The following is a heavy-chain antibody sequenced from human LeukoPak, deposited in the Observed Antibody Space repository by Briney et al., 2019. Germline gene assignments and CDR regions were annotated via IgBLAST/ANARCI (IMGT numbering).Heavy chain of an antibody. V-gene: IGHV3-23*01. CDR2: ISGSGDRTT. J-gene: IGHJ4*02. CDR1: GFTFSSYA. D-gene: IGHD3-22*01. CDR3: ARDIQDYYDSSGFL. Sequence: GGSLRLSCAASGFTFSSYAMSWVRQAPGKGLEWVSAISGSGDRTTKYADSVKGRFTISRDNAENSLYLQMNSLRAEDTAVYYCARDIQDYYDSSGFLWGQGTLVTVSS.